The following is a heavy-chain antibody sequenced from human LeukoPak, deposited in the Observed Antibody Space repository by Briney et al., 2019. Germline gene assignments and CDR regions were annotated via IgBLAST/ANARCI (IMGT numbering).Heavy chain of an antibody. D-gene: IGHD2-2*01. Sequence: GGSLRLSCAASGFTFSSYAMHWVRQAPGKGLEWVAVISYDGSNKYYADSVKGRFTISRDNSKNTLYLQMNSLRAEDTAVYYCARDMRDIVVVPAATAFDYWGQGTLVTVSS. V-gene: IGHV3-30*04. CDR1: GFTFSSYA. J-gene: IGHJ4*02. CDR3: ARDMRDIVVVPAATAFDY. CDR2: ISYDGSNK.